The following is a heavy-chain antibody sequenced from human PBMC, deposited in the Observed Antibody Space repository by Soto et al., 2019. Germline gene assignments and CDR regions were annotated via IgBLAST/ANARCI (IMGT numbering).Heavy chain of an antibody. CDR1: GFTFSSYG. CDR2: ISYDGSNK. J-gene: IGHJ6*02. CDR3: AKELWGVVPGATLAGGWDYYYYGMDV. Sequence: GGSLRLSCAASGFTFSSYGMHWVRQAPGKGLEWVAVISYDGSNKYYADSVKGRFTISRDNSKNTLYLQMNSLRAEDTAVYYWAKELWGVVPGATLAGGWDYYYYGMDVWGQGTTVTVSS. D-gene: IGHD2-2*01. V-gene: IGHV3-30*18.